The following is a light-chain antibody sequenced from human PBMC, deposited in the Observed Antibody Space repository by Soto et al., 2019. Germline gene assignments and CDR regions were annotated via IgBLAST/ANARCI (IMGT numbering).Light chain of an antibody. Sequence: QSALTHPASVSGSPGQSITISCTGTSSDVGGYNYVSWYQQQPGKAPKFMIYDVSNRPSGVSNRFSGSKSGNTASLTISGLQAEDEADYYCCSYTTSNTRQIVFGTGTKLTVL. V-gene: IGLV2-14*01. CDR1: SSDVGGYNY. CDR2: DVS. J-gene: IGLJ1*01. CDR3: CSYTTSNTRQIV.